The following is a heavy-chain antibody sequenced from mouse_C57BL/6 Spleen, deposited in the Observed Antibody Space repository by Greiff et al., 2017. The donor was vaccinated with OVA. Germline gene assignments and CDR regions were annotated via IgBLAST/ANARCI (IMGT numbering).Heavy chain of an antibody. CDR1: GFSFNTYA. J-gene: IGHJ1*03. CDR2: IRSKSNNYAT. D-gene: IGHD1-1*01. Sequence: DVKLVESGGGLVQPKGSLKLSCAASGFSFNTYAMNWVRQAPGTGLEWVARIRSKSNNYATYYADSVKDRFTISRDDSESMLYLQMNNLKTEDTAMYYCVRSHYYGSSYYWYFDVWGTGTTVTVSS. V-gene: IGHV10-1*01. CDR3: VRSHYYGSSYYWYFDV.